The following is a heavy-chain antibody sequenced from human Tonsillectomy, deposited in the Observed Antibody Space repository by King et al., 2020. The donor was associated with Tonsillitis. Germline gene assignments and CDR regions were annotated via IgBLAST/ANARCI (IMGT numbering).Heavy chain of an antibody. V-gene: IGHV3-15*01. J-gene: IGHJ4*02. CDR1: GFTFSDAW. CDR3: TTRYCSSTRCYEAYFDY. CDR2: IKDKTDGGTT. D-gene: IGHD2-2*01. Sequence: VQLVESGGGLVKPGGSLRLSCAASGFTFSDAWMSWVRQAPGKGLEWVGRIKDKTDGGTTDYTAPVKGRFTISRDDSKNMLYLQMNSLKNEDTAVYYCTTRYCSSTRCYEAYFDYWGQGTLVTVSS.